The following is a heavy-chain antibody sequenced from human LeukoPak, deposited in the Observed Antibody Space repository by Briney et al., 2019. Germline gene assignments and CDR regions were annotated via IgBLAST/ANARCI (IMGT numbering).Heavy chain of an antibody. D-gene: IGHD6-6*01. Sequence: PSETLSLTCAVYGGSFSGYYWSWIRQPPGKGLEWIGEINHSGSTNYNPSLKSRVTISVDTSKNQFSLKLSSVTAADTAVYYCARGGGAIAARLVWVFAYWGQGTLVTVSS. CDR1: GGSFSGYY. J-gene: IGHJ4*02. V-gene: IGHV4-34*01. CDR3: ARGGGAIAARLVWVFAY. CDR2: INHSGST.